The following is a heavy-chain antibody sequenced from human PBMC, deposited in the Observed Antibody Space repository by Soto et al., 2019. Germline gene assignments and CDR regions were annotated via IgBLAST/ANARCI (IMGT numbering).Heavy chain of an antibody. J-gene: IGHJ3*02. D-gene: IGHD2-2*01. Sequence: GGSLRLSCAASGFTFSSYAMSWVRQAPGKGLEWVSAISGSGGSTYYADSVKGRFTISRDNSKNTLYLQMNSLRAEDTAVYYCAKGDIVVVPAARHTRADAFDIWGQGTMVTVSS. CDR3: AKGDIVVVPAARHTRADAFDI. V-gene: IGHV3-23*01. CDR2: ISGSGGST. CDR1: GFTFSSYA.